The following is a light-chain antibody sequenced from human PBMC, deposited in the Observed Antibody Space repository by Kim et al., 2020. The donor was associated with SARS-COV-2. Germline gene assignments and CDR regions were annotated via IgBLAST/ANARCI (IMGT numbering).Light chain of an antibody. CDR3: QQYNTSLRT. J-gene: IGKJ1*01. V-gene: IGKV1-5*01. Sequence: ASVGDRVTITCRASQSIHKWLAWYQQKPGTAPKLLIYDASDLEDGVPSRFNGNGSGTEFSLTIGSLQPDDFATYYYQQYNTSLRTFGQGTKVDIK. CDR2: DAS. CDR1: QSIHKW.